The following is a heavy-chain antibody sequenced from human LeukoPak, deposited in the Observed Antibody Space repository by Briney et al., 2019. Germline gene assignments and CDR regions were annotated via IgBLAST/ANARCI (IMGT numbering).Heavy chain of an antibody. V-gene: IGHV3-7*01. CDR2: VKQDGSGE. Sequence: GGSLRLSCAASGFNLTDYWMSWVRQAPGKGLEWVANVKQDGSGEYYVDSVKGRFTISRDNAKNSLYLQMNSLRAEDTAVYYCARDGPGGYWGQGTLVTVSS. CDR1: GFNLTDYW. D-gene: IGHD3-10*01. CDR3: ARDGPGGY. J-gene: IGHJ4*02.